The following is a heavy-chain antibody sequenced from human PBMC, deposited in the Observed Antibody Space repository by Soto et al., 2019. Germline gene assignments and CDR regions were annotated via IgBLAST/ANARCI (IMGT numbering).Heavy chain of an antibody. J-gene: IGHJ4*02. CDR2: ISSSGSTI. Sequence: GGSLRLSCAASGFTFSGSAMHWVRQASGKGLEWVSYISSSGSTIYYADSVKGRFTISRDNAKNSLYLQMNSLRAEDTAVYYCARDTVVFDYWGQGALVTVPS. D-gene: IGHD4-17*01. CDR1: GFTFSGSA. CDR3: ARDTVVFDY. V-gene: IGHV3-48*04.